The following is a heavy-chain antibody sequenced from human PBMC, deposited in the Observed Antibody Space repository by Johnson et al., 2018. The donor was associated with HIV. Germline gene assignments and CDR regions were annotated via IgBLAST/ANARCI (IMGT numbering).Heavy chain of an antibody. V-gene: IGHV3-66*01. CDR1: GFTFSSNY. D-gene: IGHD1-7*01. Sequence: VQLVESGGGLVQPGGSLRLSCAASGFTFSSNYMSWVRQAPGKGLEWVSVIYSGGSTFYADSVKGRFTISRDNSKNTLYLQMNSLRTEDTAVYHCARRGNWNYLKSAFDIWGQGTMVIVSS. CDR3: ARRGNWNYLKSAFDI. CDR2: IYSGGST. J-gene: IGHJ3*02.